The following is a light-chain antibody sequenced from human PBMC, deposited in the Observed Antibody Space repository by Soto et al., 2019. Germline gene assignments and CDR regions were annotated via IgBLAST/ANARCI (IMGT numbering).Light chain of an antibody. J-gene: IGKJ1*01. Sequence: DIQITQSPSSVSASVGDRVTITCRASQGISSWLAWYQQKPGKVPKLLIYTASTLQSGVPSRFSGSGSGTDFTLTISRLEPEDFAVYYCQPYGSSGTFGQGTKVDIK. V-gene: IGKV1-27*01. CDR1: QGISSW. CDR3: QPYGSSGT. CDR2: TAS.